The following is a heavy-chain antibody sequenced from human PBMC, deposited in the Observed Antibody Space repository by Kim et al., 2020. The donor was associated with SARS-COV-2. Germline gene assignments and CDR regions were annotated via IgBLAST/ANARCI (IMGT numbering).Heavy chain of an antibody. CDR2: IYPGDSDT. CDR3: ARRRGGYNYWGDAFDI. Sequence: GESLKISCKGSGYSFTSYWIGWVRQMPGKGLEWMGIIYPGDSDTRYSPSFQGQVTISADKSISTAYLQWSSLKASDTAMYYCARRRGGYNYWGDAFDIWGQGTMVTVSS. V-gene: IGHV5-51*01. CDR1: GYSFTSYW. D-gene: IGHD5-12*01. J-gene: IGHJ3*02.